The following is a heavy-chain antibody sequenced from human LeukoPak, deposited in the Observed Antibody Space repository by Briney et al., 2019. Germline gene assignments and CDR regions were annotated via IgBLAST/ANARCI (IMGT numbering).Heavy chain of an antibody. V-gene: IGHV3-30*04. Sequence: PGSSLRLSCAASGFTFSSYAMHWVRQAPGKGLDRVAVISYDGRNKYYADSVKGRFTISRDNSKNTLYLQMNSLRAEDTAVYYCARDNGFYFVAGTFDYWGQGTLVTVSS. CDR3: ARDNGFYFVAGTFDY. D-gene: IGHD6-19*01. CDR1: GFTFSSYA. CDR2: ISYDGRNK. J-gene: IGHJ4*02.